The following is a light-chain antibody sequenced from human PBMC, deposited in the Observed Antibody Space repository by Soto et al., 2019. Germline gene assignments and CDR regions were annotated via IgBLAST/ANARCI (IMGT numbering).Light chain of an antibody. V-gene: IGKV2-30*01. Sequence: DVVMTQSPLSLPVTLGQPASISCRSSQSLVYSDGNTYLSWFHQRPGQSPRRLIYKVSNRDSGVPDRLSGSGSDTDFTLKISRVEAEDVAVYYCMQGTHWPYTFGQGTKLEI. J-gene: IGKJ2*01. CDR1: QSLVYSDGNTY. CDR3: MQGTHWPYT. CDR2: KVS.